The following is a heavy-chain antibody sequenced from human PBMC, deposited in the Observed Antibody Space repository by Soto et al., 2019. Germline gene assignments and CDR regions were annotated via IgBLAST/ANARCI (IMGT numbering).Heavy chain of an antibody. CDR1: GFTFSMYW. V-gene: IGHV3-74*01. Sequence: EVQLVESGGGLLQPGGSPRLSCAASGFTFSMYWMHWVRQVPGKGPEWVSRINDDGSSTNYADSVKGRFTISRDNAKNTLYLQMNALRAEDTAVYYCARGPRSTSTGTGAFWGQGTLVTVSS. CDR3: ARGPRSTSTGTGAF. D-gene: IGHD1-1*01. J-gene: IGHJ4*02. CDR2: INDDGSST.